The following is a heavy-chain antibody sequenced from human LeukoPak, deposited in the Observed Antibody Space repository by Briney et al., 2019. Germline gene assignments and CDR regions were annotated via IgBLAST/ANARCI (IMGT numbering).Heavy chain of an antibody. CDR3: GRERYSSSCFDY. CDR2: IWYDGSNK. Sequence: GGSLRLSCAASGFTFSSYGMHWVRQAPGKGREWVAVIWYDGSNKYYADSVKGRFTISRDNSKNTLYMQMNSLRAEDTAVYYCGRERYSSSCFDYWGQGTLVTVSS. D-gene: IGHD6-13*01. J-gene: IGHJ4*02. V-gene: IGHV3-33*01. CDR1: GFTFSSYG.